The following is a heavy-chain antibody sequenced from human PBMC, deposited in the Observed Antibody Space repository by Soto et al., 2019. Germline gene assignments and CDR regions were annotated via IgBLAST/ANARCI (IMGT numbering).Heavy chain of an antibody. Sequence: ALVEVSGKASGYTVTGYCMHWVRQAPGQGLEWMGWINPNSGGTNYAQKFQGRVTMTSDTSISTAYMELSRLRSDDTAVYYCARDYSSSWYYYYGMDVWGQGTTVTVSS. V-gene: IGHV1-2*02. D-gene: IGHD6-13*01. CDR3: ARDYSSSWYYYYGMDV. CDR2: INPNSGGT. CDR1: GYTVTGYC. J-gene: IGHJ6*02.